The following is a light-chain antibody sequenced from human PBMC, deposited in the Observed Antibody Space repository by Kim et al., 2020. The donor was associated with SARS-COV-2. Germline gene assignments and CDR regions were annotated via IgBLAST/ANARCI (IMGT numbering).Light chain of an antibody. J-gene: IGKJ4*01. CDR3: QHYNNLPLT. Sequence: SPGERATLSCTASQSVSNNLAWYQQIPGQAPRLLIYGASTRATGIPARFSGSGSGTEFTLTISSLQSEDFAVYYCQHYNNLPLTFGGGTKVDIK. CDR2: GAS. V-gene: IGKV3-15*01. CDR1: QSVSNN.